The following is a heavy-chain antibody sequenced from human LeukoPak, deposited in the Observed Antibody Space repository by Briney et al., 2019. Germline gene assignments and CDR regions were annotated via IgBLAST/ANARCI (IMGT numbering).Heavy chain of an antibody. J-gene: IGHJ3*02. CDR3: ARDVTWYYDILTGAFDI. CDR2: ISYDGSNK. Sequence: SCKASGGTFSSYAMHWVRQAPGKGLEWVAVISYDGSNKYYADSVKGRFTISRDNSKNTLYLQMNSLRAEDTAVYYCARDVTWYYDILTGAFDIWGQGTMVTVSS. CDR1: GGTFSSYA. D-gene: IGHD3-9*01. V-gene: IGHV3-30-3*01.